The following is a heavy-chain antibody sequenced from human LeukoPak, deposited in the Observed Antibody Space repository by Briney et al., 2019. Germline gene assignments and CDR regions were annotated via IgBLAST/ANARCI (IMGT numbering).Heavy chain of an antibody. CDR1: GGSISSSSYY. V-gene: IGHV4-39*07. J-gene: IGHJ6*03. Sequence: SETLSLTCTVSGGSISSSSYYWGWIRQPPWKGLEWIGYIYYSGSTYYNPSLKSRVTISVDTSKNQFSLKLSSVTAADTAVYYCARVRRSGYSYGDNYYYYYMDVWGKGTTVTVSS. D-gene: IGHD5-18*01. CDR2: IYYSGST. CDR3: ARVRRSGYSYGDNYYYYYMDV.